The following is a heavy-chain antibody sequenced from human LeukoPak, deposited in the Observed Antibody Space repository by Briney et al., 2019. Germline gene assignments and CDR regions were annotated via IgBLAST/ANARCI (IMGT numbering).Heavy chain of an antibody. CDR3: ARSSGSGNYFDY. Sequence: SETLSLTCTVSGGSISGYYWSWIRQPPGKGLEWIGYIYYSGSAKYNPSLKSRVTISVDTSKSQFFLKLNSVTAADTAVYFCARSSGSGNYFDYWGQGTLVTVSS. D-gene: IGHD3-10*01. V-gene: IGHV4-59*01. CDR2: IYYSGSA. J-gene: IGHJ4*02. CDR1: GGSISGYY.